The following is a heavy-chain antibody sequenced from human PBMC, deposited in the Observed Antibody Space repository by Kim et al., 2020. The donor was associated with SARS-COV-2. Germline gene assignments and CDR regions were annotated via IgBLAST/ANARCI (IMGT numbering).Heavy chain of an antibody. CDR2: ISSTSSNI. CDR1: GFTFSSYT. D-gene: IGHD3-10*01. Sequence: GGSLRLSCAASGFTFSSYTMNWVRQAPGKGLEWVSYISSTSSNIYYADSVKGRFTISRDNAKNSLYLQMNSLRAEDTAVYYCARDGSGSYLPFDYWGQGTLVTVSS. J-gene: IGHJ4*02. CDR3: ARDGSGSYLPFDY. V-gene: IGHV3-48*04.